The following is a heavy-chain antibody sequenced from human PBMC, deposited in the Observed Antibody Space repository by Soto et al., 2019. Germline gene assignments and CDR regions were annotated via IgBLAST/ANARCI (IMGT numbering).Heavy chain of an antibody. Sequence: SETLSLTCAVYGGSFSGYYWSWIRQPPGKGLEWIGEINHSGSTNYNPSLKSRVTISVDTSKNQFSLKLSSVTAADTAVYYCARRKYYYGSGSYRYYYYYGMDVWGQGTTVTVPS. V-gene: IGHV4-34*01. D-gene: IGHD3-10*01. J-gene: IGHJ6*02. CDR2: INHSGST. CDR1: GGSFSGYY. CDR3: ARRKYYYGSGSYRYYYYYGMDV.